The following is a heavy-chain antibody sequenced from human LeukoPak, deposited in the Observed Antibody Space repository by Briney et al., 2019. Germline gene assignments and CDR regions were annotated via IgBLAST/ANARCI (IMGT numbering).Heavy chain of an antibody. Sequence: GGSLRLSCAASGFTFDDYAMHWVRQAPGKGLEWVSGISWNSGSIGYADSVKGRFTISRDNAKNSLYLQMNSLRAEDTAVYYCAKGGTNYYDSSGILYWGQGTLVTVSS. CDR3: AKGGTNYYDSSGILY. D-gene: IGHD3-22*01. CDR1: GFTFDDYA. CDR2: ISWNSGSI. J-gene: IGHJ4*02. V-gene: IGHV3-9*01.